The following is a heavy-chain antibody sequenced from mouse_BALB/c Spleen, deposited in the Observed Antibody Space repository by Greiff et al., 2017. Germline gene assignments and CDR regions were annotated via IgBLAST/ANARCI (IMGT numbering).Heavy chain of an antibody. J-gene: IGHJ3*01. CDR2: IRSKSNNYAT. CDR1: GFTFNTYA. Sequence: EVMLVESGGGLVQPKGSLKLSCAASGFTFNTYAMNWVRQAPGKGLEWVARIRSKSNNYATYYADSVKDRFTISRDDSQSMLYLQMNNLKTEDTAMYYCVRQSLRSSFAYWGQGTLVTVSA. CDR3: VRQSLRSSFAY. V-gene: IGHV10-1*02. D-gene: IGHD1-1*01.